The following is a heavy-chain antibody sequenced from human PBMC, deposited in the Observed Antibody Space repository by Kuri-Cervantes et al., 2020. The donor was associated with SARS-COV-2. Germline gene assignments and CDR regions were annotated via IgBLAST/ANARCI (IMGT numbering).Heavy chain of an antibody. CDR2: ISSSGSTI. J-gene: IGHJ4*02. V-gene: IGHV3-11*01. D-gene: IGHD6-19*01. Sequence: GESLKISCAASGFTFSYYYMSWIRQAPGKGLEWVSYISSSGSTIYYADSVKGRFTISRDNAKNSLYLQMNSLRAEDTAVYYCAKAPDVKHSSGWEYFDYWGQGTLVTVSS. CDR3: AKAPDVKHSSGWEYFDY. CDR1: GFTFSYYY.